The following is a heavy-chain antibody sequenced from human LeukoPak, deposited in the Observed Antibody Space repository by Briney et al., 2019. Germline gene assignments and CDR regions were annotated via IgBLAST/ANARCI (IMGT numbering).Heavy chain of an antibody. D-gene: IGHD1-26*01. CDR3: ARGGGVSRYSGSYDAFGI. Sequence: PGGSLRLSCAASGFTFSDYYMSWVRQAPGKGLEWVSYISSSGSTIYYADSVKGRFTISRDNAKNSLYLQMNSLRAEDTAVYYCARGGGVSRYSGSYDAFGIWGQGTMVTVSS. CDR1: GFTFSDYY. V-gene: IGHV3-11*04. J-gene: IGHJ3*02. CDR2: ISSSGSTI.